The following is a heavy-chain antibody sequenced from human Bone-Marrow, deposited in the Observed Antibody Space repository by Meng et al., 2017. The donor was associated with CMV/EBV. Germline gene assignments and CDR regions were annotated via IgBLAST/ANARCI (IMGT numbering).Heavy chain of an antibody. CDR1: GYTFTTYD. J-gene: IGHJ6*02. CDR2: MNPNSGNT. CDR3: ARAFIVVEAPATFYHYGMDV. V-gene: IGHV1-8*01. D-gene: IGHD2-15*01. Sequence: ASVKVSCKASGYTFTTYDINWVRQATGQGLEWMGWMNPNSGNTGYAQKFQGRVTMTRSTSETTAYMELSSLTAEDTAMYYCARAFIVVEAPATFYHYGMDVWGQGPTVTVSS.